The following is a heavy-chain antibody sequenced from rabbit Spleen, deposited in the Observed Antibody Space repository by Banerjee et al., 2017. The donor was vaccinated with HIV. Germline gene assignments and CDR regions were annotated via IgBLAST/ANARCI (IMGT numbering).Heavy chain of an antibody. CDR3: ARDTSSSFSSYGMDL. V-gene: IGHV1S45*01. J-gene: IGHJ6*01. CDR2: IYAGSSGNT. D-gene: IGHD1-1*01. Sequence: QEHLEESGGGLVQPGGSLKLSCKASGFPFSNKAVMCWVRQAPGKGLEWIACIYAGSSGNTYSATWAKGRFTISKTSPTTVTLQMTSLTAADTATYFCARDTSSSFSSYGMDLWGQGTLVTV. CDR1: GFPFSNKAV.